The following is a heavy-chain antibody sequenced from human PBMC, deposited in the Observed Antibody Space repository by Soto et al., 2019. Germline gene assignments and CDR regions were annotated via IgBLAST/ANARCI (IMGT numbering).Heavy chain of an antibody. V-gene: IGHV5-51*01. Sequence: PGESLKISCKGSGYSFTSYWIGWVRQMPGKGLEWMGGIYPGDSDSRYSPSFQGQVTISADNSISTAYLQWSSLKASDTAMYYCARLDSGSYPYYYYYGMDVWAKGPRSPSP. J-gene: IGHJ6*02. D-gene: IGHD1-26*01. CDR2: IYPGDSDS. CDR1: GYSFTSYW. CDR3: ARLDSGSYPYYYYYGMDV.